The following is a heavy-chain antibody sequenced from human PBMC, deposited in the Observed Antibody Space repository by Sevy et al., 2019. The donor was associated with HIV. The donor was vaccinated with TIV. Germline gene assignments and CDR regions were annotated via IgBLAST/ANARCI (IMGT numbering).Heavy chain of an antibody. D-gene: IGHD4-17*01. CDR2: ISACNGNT. J-gene: IGHJ6*02. V-gene: IGHV1-18*01. CDR1: GYTFTSYG. Sequence: ASVKVSCKASGYTFTSYGISWVRQAPGQGLAWMGWISACNGNTNYAQKLQGRVTMTKDTSTSTAYRELRSLRSDDTAVYYCARGGEYGDYEELNYYYYGMDVWGQGTTVTVSS. CDR3: ARGGEYGDYEELNYYYYGMDV.